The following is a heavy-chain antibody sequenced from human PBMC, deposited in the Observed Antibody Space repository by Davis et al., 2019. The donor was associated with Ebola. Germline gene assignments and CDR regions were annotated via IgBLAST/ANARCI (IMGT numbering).Heavy chain of an antibody. V-gene: IGHV3-48*02. J-gene: IGHJ4*02. Sequence: GESLKISCAASGFTFSSYGMHWVRQAPGKGLEWVSYISSSSTIYYADSVKGRFTISRDNAKNSLYLQMNSLRDEDTAVYYCAKDYPTGWWIQLWKIDYWGQGTLVTVSS. CDR2: ISSSSTI. CDR3: AKDYPTGWWIQLWKIDY. D-gene: IGHD5-18*01. CDR1: GFTFSSYG.